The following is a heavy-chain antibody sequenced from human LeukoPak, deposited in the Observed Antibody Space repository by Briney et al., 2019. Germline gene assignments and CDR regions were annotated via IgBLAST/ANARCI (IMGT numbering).Heavy chain of an antibody. J-gene: IGHJ3*01. CDR3: ARDRINDTDDFDF. Sequence: GASVKVSCKDSGFTFSDYYIYWVRQAPGQGLEWMGWIKPSGGTKFAQRFEGRVTMTRDTSMNTAYMEVSGLRSDDTAVYYCARDRINDTDDFDFWGQGTMVIVFS. CDR1: GFTFSDYY. V-gene: IGHV1-2*02. D-gene: IGHD1-1*01. CDR2: IKPSGGT.